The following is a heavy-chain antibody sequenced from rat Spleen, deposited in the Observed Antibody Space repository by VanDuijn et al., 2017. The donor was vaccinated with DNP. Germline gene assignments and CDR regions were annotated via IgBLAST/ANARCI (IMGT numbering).Heavy chain of an antibody. Sequence: VQLRESGPGLVKPSQSLSLTCSVTDYSITSCCRWTWIRKFPGHKLEWMGYINSAGSIEYNPSLKSRISITRDTSKNQFFLQLSSVTPEDTATYYCARWSNFFDYWGHGVMVTVSS. CDR1: DYSITSCCR. J-gene: IGHJ2*01. CDR2: INSAGSI. CDR3: ARWSNFFDY. V-gene: IGHV3-3*01.